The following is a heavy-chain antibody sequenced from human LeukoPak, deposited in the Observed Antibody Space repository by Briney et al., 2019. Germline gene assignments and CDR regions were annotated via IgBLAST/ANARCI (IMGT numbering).Heavy chain of an antibody. CDR3: AGEVVPAAIGDYYYYMDV. Sequence: ASVKVSCKASGYTFASYGFSWVRQAPGQGLEWMGGIIPIFGTANYAQKFQGRVTITTDESTSTAYMELSSLRSEDTAVYYCAGEVVPAAIGDYYYYMDVWGKGTTVTVSS. D-gene: IGHD2-2*01. CDR2: IIPIFGTA. J-gene: IGHJ6*03. CDR1: GYTFASYG. V-gene: IGHV1-69*05.